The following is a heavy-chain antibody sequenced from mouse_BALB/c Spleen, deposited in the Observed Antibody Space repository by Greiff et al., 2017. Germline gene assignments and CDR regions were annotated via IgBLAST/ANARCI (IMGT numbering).Heavy chain of an antibody. J-gene: IGHJ4*01. CDR2: IWRGGST. Sequence: QVQLQQSGPSLVQPSQSLSITCTVSGFSLTSYGVHWVRQSPGKGLEWLGVIWRGGSTDYNAAFMSRLSITKDNSKSQVFFKMNSLQADDTAIYYCAKKGGDSSTMITTNAMDYWGQGTSVTVSS. CDR3: AKKGGDSSTMITTNAMDY. CDR1: GFSLTSYG. D-gene: IGHD2-4*01. V-gene: IGHV2-5-1*01.